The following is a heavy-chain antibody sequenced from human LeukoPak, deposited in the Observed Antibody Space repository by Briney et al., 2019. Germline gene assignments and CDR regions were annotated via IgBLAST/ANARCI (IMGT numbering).Heavy chain of an antibody. D-gene: IGHD3-10*01. Sequence: GGSLRLSCAASGFTLSGYWMHWVRQAPGKGLVWVSRINSDGSSTSYAGSVKGRFTISRDNAKKTLYLQVNSLRAEDTAVYYCARWGLGKGDGFDIWGQGTMVTVSS. CDR2: INSDGSST. CDR3: ARWGLGKGDGFDI. CDR1: GFTLSGYW. J-gene: IGHJ3*02. V-gene: IGHV3-74*01.